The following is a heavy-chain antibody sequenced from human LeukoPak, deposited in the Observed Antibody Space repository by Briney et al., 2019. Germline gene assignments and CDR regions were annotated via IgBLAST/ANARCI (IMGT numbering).Heavy chain of an antibody. Sequence: ASVKVSCKASGYTFTSYDINWVRQATGQGLEWMGWMNPNSGNTGYAQKFQGRVTMTRNTSISTAYMELSSLRSEDTAVYYCARGLEVPTTYYYDSSGTPPGYWGQGTLVTVSS. CDR2: MNPNSGNT. CDR3: ARGLEVPTTYYYDSSGTPPGY. D-gene: IGHD3-22*01. CDR1: GYTFTSYD. V-gene: IGHV1-8*01. J-gene: IGHJ4*02.